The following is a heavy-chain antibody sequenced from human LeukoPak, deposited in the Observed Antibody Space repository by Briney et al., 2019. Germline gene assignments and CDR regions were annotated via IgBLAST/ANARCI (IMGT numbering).Heavy chain of an antibody. D-gene: IGHD3-10*01. V-gene: IGHV4-38-2*02. CDR1: GYSISSGYY. CDR3: ARSYGSGSYLFDY. CDR2: IYHSGST. J-gene: IGHJ4*02. Sequence: SETLSLTCTVSGYSISSGYYWGWIRQPPGKGLEWIGSIYHSGSTYYNPSLKSRVTISVDTSKNQFSLNLNSVTAADTAVYYCARSYGSGSYLFDYWGQGTLVTVSS.